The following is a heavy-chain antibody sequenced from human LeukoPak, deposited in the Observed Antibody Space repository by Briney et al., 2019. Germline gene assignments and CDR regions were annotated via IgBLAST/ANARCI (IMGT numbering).Heavy chain of an antibody. J-gene: IGHJ5*02. CDR3: AKDHSSGYPYNWFDP. Sequence: GGSLRLSCAASGFTVSSNYMSWVRQAPGKGLEWVSGISWNSDSIGYADSVKGRFTISRDNAKNSLYLQMNSLRAEDTALYYCAKDHSSGYPYNWFDPWGQGTLVTVSS. D-gene: IGHD3-22*01. V-gene: IGHV3-9*01. CDR2: ISWNSDSI. CDR1: GFTVSSNY.